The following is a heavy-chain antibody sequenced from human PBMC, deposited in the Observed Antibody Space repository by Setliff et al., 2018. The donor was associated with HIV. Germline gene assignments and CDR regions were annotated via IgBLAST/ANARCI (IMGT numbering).Heavy chain of an antibody. V-gene: IGHV4-39*02. Sequence: SEPLSLTCTVSGGSILSSGGYFWGWIRQSPGRGLEWLGTVYFLGNRYLNPSLKSRVAVSVDTSKNHFSLRLTSVTAADPAVYYCARALANYHDSSGFYFGGDYYFDFWCQGTLVTVSS. J-gene: IGHJ4*02. CDR2: VYFLGNR. CDR1: GGSILSSGGYF. D-gene: IGHD3-22*01. CDR3: ARALANYHDSSGFYFGGDYYFDF.